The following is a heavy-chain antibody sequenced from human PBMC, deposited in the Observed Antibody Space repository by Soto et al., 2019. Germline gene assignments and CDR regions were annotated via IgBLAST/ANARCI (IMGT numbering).Heavy chain of an antibody. CDR2: IIPIFGTA. D-gene: IGHD3-10*01. J-gene: IGHJ6*02. CDR1: GGTFSSYA. V-gene: IGHV1-69*13. Sequence: SVKVSCKASGGTFSSYAISWVRQAPGQGLEWMGGIIPIFGTANYAQKFQGRVTITADESTSTAYMELSSLRSEDTAVYYCAKDSYGSGTDYFYGMDVRGQGTTVTVSS. CDR3: AKDSYGSGTDYFYGMDV.